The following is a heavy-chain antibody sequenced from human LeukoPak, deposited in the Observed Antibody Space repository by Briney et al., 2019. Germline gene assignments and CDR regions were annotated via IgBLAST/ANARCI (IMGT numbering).Heavy chain of an antibody. J-gene: IGHJ4*02. CDR2: ISSSGSTI. V-gene: IGHV3-11*01. CDR3: ARATVEMATTTFDY. Sequence: GGSLRLSCAASGFTFSDYYMSWIRQAPGKGLEWVSYISSSGSTIYYADSVKGRFTISRDNAKNSLYLQMNSLRAEDTAVYYCARATVEMATTTFDYWGQGTLVTVSS. CDR1: GFTFSDYY. D-gene: IGHD5-24*01.